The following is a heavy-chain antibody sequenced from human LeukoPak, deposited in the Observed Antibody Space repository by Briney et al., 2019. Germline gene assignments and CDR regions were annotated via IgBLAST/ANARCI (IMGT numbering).Heavy chain of an antibody. Sequence: GGSLRLSCAASGFTFSNYAAQWVRQAPGKGLEWVAVISYDGSNKYYADSVKGRFTISRDNSKNMLFLQMSRLRAEDTAVYYCAKDGGIAVAGTFDYWGQGTLVTVSS. CDR1: GFTFSNYA. CDR3: AKDGGIAVAGTFDY. V-gene: IGHV3-30-3*01. D-gene: IGHD6-19*01. J-gene: IGHJ4*02. CDR2: ISYDGSNK.